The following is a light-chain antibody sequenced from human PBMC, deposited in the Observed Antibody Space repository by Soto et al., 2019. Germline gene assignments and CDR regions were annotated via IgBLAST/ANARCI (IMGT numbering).Light chain of an antibody. Sequence: EIVLTQSPATLSVSPGERATLSCRASQSVSSSYLAWYQQKPGQAPRLLIYGASSRATGIPDRFSGSGSGTDFTLTISRLEPEDSAVYYCQQYGSSLTVGGGTKVDIK. CDR2: GAS. CDR3: QQYGSSLT. CDR1: QSVSSSY. V-gene: IGKV3-20*01. J-gene: IGKJ4*01.